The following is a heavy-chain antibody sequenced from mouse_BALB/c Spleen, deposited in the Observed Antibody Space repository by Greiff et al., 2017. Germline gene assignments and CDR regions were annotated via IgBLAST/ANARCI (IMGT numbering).Heavy chain of an antibody. CDR3: ARWDYGYAMDY. CDR1: GFTFSSFG. J-gene: IGHJ4*01. Sequence: EVKLVESGGGLVQPGGSRKLSCAASGFTFSSFGMHWVRQAPEKGLEWVAYISSGSSTIYYADTVKGRFPISRDNPKNTLFLQMTSLRSEDTAMYYCARWDYGYAMDYWGQGTSVTVSS. CDR2: ISSGSSTI. V-gene: IGHV5-17*02. D-gene: IGHD1-1*01.